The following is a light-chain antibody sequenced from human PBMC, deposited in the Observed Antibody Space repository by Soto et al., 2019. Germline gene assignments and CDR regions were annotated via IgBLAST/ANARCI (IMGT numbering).Light chain of an antibody. CDR3: QQYDTYSRT. Sequence: DIAMTQSPSTLSASIGDRVTITCRASQDISGWLAWYQQKPGKAPKLLIYQASTLETGVPSRFSGSGSGTEFTLSISSLQPDDFATYYCQQYDTYSRTFGQGTKVESK. J-gene: IGKJ1*01. CDR2: QAS. CDR1: QDISGW. V-gene: IGKV1-5*03.